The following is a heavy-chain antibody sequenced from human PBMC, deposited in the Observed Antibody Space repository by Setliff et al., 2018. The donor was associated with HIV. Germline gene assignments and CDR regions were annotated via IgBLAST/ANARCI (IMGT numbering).Heavy chain of an antibody. CDR1: GGSISSSDYY. D-gene: IGHD3-22*01. Sequence: SETLSLTCTVSGGSISSSDYYWGWIRQPPGKGLEWIGSIFYSGRSTYNPSLRSRVTISVDTSKNQFSLSLTSVTAADTAVYYCASGEPYYYDSTGYSGNYFDYWGQGTLVTVSS. J-gene: IGHJ4*02. CDR2: IFYSGRS. V-gene: IGHV4-39*07. CDR3: ASGEPYYYDSTGYSGNYFDY.